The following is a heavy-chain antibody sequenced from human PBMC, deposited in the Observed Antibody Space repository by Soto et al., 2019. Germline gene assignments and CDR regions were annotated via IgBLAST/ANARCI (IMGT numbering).Heavy chain of an antibody. D-gene: IGHD2-15*01. V-gene: IGHV1-69*01. CDR2: IIPIFGTA. CDR1: GGTFSSYA. J-gene: IGHJ5*02. CDR3: ARVNLRQYCSGGSCYSGWFDP. Sequence: QVQLVQSGAEVKKPGSSVKVSCKASGGTFSSYAISWVRQAPGQGLEWMGGIIPIFGTANYAQKFQGRVTITADESTSTAYMELSSLRSEDTAVYYCARVNLRQYCSGGSCYSGWFDPWGQGTLVTVSS.